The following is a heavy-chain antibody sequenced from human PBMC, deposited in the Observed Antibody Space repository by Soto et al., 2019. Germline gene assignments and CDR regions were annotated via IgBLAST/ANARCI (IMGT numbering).Heavy chain of an antibody. CDR3: ERDGLVGATFYYYGMDV. Sequence: ASVEGSCKXSGYTFTSYGISWVRQAPGQGLEWMGWISAYNGNTNYAQKLQGRVTMTTDTSTSTAYMELRSLRSDDTAVYYCERDGLVGATFYYYGMDVWGQGTTVTVSS. CDR2: ISAYNGNT. V-gene: IGHV1-18*01. CDR1: GYTFTSYG. D-gene: IGHD1-26*01. J-gene: IGHJ6*02.